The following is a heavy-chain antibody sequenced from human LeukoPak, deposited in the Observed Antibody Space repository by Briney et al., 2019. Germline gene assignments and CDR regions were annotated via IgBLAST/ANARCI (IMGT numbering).Heavy chain of an antibody. J-gene: IGHJ4*02. CDR2: INHSGST. Sequence: PSETLSLTRAVYGGSFSGYYWSWIRQPPGKGLEWIGEINHSGSTNYNPSLKSRVTISVDTSKNQFSLKLSSVTAADTAVYYCARGKWELLAFDYWGQGTLVTVSS. CDR3: ARGKWELLAFDY. D-gene: IGHD1-26*01. V-gene: IGHV4-34*01. CDR1: GGSFSGYY.